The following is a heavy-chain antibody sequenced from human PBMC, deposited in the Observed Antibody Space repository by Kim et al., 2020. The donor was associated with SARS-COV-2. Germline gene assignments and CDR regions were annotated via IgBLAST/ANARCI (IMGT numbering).Heavy chain of an antibody. D-gene: IGHD2-2*01. Sequence: QKFQGRVTMTRETSTSTVYMELSSLRSEDTAVYYCARDLVVVPAASGFDYWGQGTLVTVSS. J-gene: IGHJ4*02. V-gene: IGHV1-46*01. CDR3: ARDLVVVPAASGFDY.